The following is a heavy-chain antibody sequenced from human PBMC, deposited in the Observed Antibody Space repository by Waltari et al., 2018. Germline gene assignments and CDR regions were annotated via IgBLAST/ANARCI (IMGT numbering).Heavy chain of an antibody. D-gene: IGHD6-19*01. CDR1: GFTVRNY. CDR3: ATSMAVAGKGRGWFDS. CDR2: SYTGGST. Sequence: EVQLVESGGGLIQPGGSLRLSCAASGFTVRNYMSWVRQAPGKGLGGVAVSYTGGSTDDADSVKGRFTSSRDNSKNTLDLQMNSLRAEDTAVYYCATSMAVAGKGRGWFDSWGQGTLVTVSS. V-gene: IGHV3-53*01. J-gene: IGHJ5*01.